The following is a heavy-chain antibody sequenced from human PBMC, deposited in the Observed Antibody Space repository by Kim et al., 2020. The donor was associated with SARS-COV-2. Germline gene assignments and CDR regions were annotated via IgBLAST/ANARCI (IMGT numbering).Heavy chain of an antibody. D-gene: IGHD1-26*01. CDR1: GFTFSSYS. J-gene: IGHJ4*01. CDR2: ISSSSSYI. Sequence: GGSLRLSCAASGFTFSSYSMNWVRQAPGKGLEWVSSISSSSSYIYYADSVKGRFTISRDNAKNSLYLQMNSLRAEDTAVYYCARAGYSGSFPWVYYFDYWGQGTPVTVSS. V-gene: IGHV3-21*01. CDR3: ARAGYSGSFPWVYYFDY.